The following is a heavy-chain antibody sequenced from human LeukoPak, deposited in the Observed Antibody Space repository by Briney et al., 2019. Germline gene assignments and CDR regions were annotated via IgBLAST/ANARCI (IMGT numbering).Heavy chain of an antibody. CDR3: ARDRGDYVWGSYRVYFDY. V-gene: IGHV3-21*01. D-gene: IGHD3-16*02. CDR2: ISSSSSYI. J-gene: IGHJ4*02. Sequence: GGSLRLSCAASRFTFSSYSMNWVRQAPGKGLEWVSSISSSSSYIYYADSVKGRFTISRDNAKISLYLQMNSLRAEDTAVYYCARDRGDYVWGSYRVYFDYWGQGTLVTVSS. CDR1: RFTFSSYS.